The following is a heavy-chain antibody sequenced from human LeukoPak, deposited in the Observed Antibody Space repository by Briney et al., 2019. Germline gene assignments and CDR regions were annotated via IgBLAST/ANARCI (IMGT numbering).Heavy chain of an antibody. CDR2: ISDSSSHI. J-gene: IGHJ4*02. V-gene: IGHV3-21*01. CDR1: GFTFSGFS. CDR3: AKGGPVGAKGGFDY. D-gene: IGHD1-26*01. Sequence: KPGGSLRLSCAASGFTFSGFSMNWVRQAPGKGLEWVSSISDSSSHIFYADSVKGRFTISRDNAKNSLYLQMNSLRVEDTAVYYCAKGGPVGAKGGFDYWGQGTVVTVSS.